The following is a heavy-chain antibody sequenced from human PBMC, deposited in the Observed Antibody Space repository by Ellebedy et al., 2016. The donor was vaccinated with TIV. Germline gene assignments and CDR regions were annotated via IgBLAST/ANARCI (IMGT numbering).Heavy chain of an antibody. Sequence: GGSLRLXXAASGFTFSSYAMHWVRQAPGKGLEWVAVISYDGSNKYYADSVKGRFTISRDNSKNTLYLQMNSLRAEDTAVYYCARGSSSPRGDAFDIWGQGTMVTVSS. D-gene: IGHD6-6*01. V-gene: IGHV3-30*04. CDR1: GFTFSSYA. CDR2: ISYDGSNK. CDR3: ARGSSSPRGDAFDI. J-gene: IGHJ3*02.